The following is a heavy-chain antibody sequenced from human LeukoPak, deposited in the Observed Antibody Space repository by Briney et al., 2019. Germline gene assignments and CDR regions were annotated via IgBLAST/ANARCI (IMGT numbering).Heavy chain of an antibody. Sequence: GGSLRLSCAASGFTFSSYAMSWVRQAPGKGLEWVSTISGSGGSTYYADSAKGRFTISRDNSKNTLYLQMNSLRAEDTAVYYCAKDTTQWLPTYFDYWGQGTLVTVSS. CDR2: ISGSGGST. CDR1: GFTFSSYA. D-gene: IGHD6-19*01. CDR3: AKDTTQWLPTYFDY. V-gene: IGHV3-23*01. J-gene: IGHJ4*02.